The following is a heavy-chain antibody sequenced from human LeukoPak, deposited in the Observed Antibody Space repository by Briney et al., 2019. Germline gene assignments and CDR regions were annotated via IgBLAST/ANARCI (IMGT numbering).Heavy chain of an antibody. J-gene: IGHJ1*01. Sequence: PSETQSLACAVYGGSFSGYYWSWSRQPPGRGLEWIGEINHIGSTNHSPSLKSRLNISEEPSKNQFSLKLSSVTAADTAVYYCARKEITIFGVVTSSWGPGTLVTVSS. CDR1: GGSFSGYY. D-gene: IGHD3-3*01. CDR3: ARKEITIFGVVTSS. CDR2: INHIGST. V-gene: IGHV4-34*01.